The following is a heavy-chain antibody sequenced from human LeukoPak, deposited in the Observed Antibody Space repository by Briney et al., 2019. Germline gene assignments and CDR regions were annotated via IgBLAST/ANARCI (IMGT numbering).Heavy chain of an antibody. D-gene: IGHD3-9*01. Sequence: ASVKVSCKASGYTFTGYYMHWVRQAPGQGLEWMGWINPNSGGTNYAQKFQGRVTMTRDTSISTAYMELSRLRSDDTAVYYCARAFDPNNLRYFDWFSKRTHYYFDYWGQGTLVTVSS. CDR1: GYTFTGYY. V-gene: IGHV1-2*02. J-gene: IGHJ4*02. CDR3: ARAFDPNNLRYFDWFSKRTHYYFDY. CDR2: INPNSGGT.